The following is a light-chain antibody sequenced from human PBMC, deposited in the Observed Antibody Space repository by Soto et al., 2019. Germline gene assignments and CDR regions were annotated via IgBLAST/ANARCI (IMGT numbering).Light chain of an antibody. CDR1: QSISDS. J-gene: IGKJ1*01. CDR2: EAS. Sequence: DIQMTQSPSTLSASVGDRVTITCRASQSISDSLAWYQQKPGKAPKLLIYEASSLKSGVPSRFSGSRSGTEYTLTISRLQPDYFATYYCQQYNGYWTFGQGTKVEIK. V-gene: IGKV1-5*03. CDR3: QQYNGYWT.